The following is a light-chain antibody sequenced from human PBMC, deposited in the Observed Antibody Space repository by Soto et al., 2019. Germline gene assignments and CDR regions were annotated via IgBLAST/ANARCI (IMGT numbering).Light chain of an antibody. CDR2: DVS. CDR1: SSDVGGYNY. CDR3: SSYTSSSTLDVV. J-gene: IGLJ2*01. Sequence: QSALTQPASVSGSPGQSITISRTGTSSDVGGYNYVSWYQQHPGKASKLMIYDVSNRPSGVSNRLSGSKSGNTASLTISGLQAEDEADYYCSSYTSSSTLDVVFGGGTKVTVL. V-gene: IGLV2-14*01.